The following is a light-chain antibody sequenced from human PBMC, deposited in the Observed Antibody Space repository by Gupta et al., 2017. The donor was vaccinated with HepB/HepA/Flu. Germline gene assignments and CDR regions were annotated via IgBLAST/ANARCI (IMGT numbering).Light chain of an antibody. CDR3: ATWDSRLSVVV. Sequence: QSVLTQPPSVSAAPGQKVAISCSGSSSDIGNNYVSWYQQLPGTAPKLLIYESNKRPSGIPDRSSGSRSGTSATLGISGLQTGDEADYYCATWDSRLSVVVFGGGTTLTVL. CDR2: ESN. CDR1: SSDIGNNY. J-gene: IGLJ2*01. V-gene: IGLV1-51*02.